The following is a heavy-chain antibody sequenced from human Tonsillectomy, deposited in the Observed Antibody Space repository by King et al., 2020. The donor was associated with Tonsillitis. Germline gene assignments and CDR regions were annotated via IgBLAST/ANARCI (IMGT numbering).Heavy chain of an antibody. Sequence: VQLVESGGGVVQPGRSLRLSCAASGFTFSSYGMHWVRQAPGKGLEWVAVMLHDRSNKYYADSVKGRFTISRDNSKNTLYLQMNSLRAEDTAVFYCAKDSRIATAAHYYYYGMDVWGQGTTVTVSS. V-gene: IGHV3-30*18. CDR2: MLHDRSNK. D-gene: IGHD6-13*01. CDR3: AKDSRIATAAHYYYYGMDV. J-gene: IGHJ6*02. CDR1: GFTFSSYG.